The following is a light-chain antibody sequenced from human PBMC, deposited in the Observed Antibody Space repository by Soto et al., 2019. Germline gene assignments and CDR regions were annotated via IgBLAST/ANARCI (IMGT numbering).Light chain of an antibody. J-gene: IGLJ2*01. CDR3: ASWDDSPSAHVG. CDR2: KTV. V-gene: IGLV1-47*01. Sequence: QSVLTQPPSASGTPGQRVTISCSGSGSNVGSNHVSWYQQLPGTAPKLLIYKTVQRPSGVPERFSGFKSATSAALAIRDLRAEDEDDYYCASWDDSPSAHVGFGGGTKLTVL. CDR1: GSNVGSNH.